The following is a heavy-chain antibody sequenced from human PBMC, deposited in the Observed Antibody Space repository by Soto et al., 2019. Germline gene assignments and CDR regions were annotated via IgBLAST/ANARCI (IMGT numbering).Heavy chain of an antibody. CDR1: GYTFTSYS. CDR3: ARNLPPNDY. Sequence: QVQLVQSGAEVKKPGASVKVSCKASGYTFTSYSISWVRQAPGQGLEWMGWISAYNGNTNYAQKLQGRLTMTTDTPKSIAYMALRSLRSDDTAVYYCARNLPPNDYWGQGTLVTVSS. V-gene: IGHV1-18*01. CDR2: ISAYNGNT. J-gene: IGHJ4*02.